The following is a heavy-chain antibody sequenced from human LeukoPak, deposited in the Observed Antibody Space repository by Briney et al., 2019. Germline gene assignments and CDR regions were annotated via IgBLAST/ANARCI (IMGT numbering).Heavy chain of an antibody. Sequence: ASVTVSCKASGYTFTSYDINWVRQATGQGLEWMGWMNPNTANTGYAQKFRGRVTMTRNTSITTAYMELSSLRSDDTAIYYCARKFLGSRGYYFDYWGQGTLVIVSS. CDR3: ARKFLGSRGYYFDY. J-gene: IGHJ4*02. CDR2: MNPNTANT. V-gene: IGHV1-8*01. CDR1: GYTFTSYD. D-gene: IGHD3-10*01.